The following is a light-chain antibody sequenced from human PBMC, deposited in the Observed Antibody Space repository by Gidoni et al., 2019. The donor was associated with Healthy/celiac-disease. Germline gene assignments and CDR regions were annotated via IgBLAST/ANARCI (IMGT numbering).Light chain of an antibody. V-gene: IGLV1-51*01. Sequence: VLTQPPSVSAAPGQKVPLSCSGSSSNIGNNYGSWYQQLPGTAPKLLIYDNNKRPSGIPDRFSGSKSGTSATLGITGLQTGDEADYYCGTWDSSLSAVVFGGGTKLTVL. CDR2: DNN. J-gene: IGLJ2*01. CDR3: GTWDSSLSAVV. CDR1: SSNIGNNY.